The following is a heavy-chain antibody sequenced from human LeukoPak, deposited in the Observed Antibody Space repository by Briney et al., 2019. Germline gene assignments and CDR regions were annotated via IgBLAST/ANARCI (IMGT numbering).Heavy chain of an antibody. CDR2: ISGSGGST. J-gene: IGHJ3*02. V-gene: IGHV3-23*01. D-gene: IGHD3-10*01. CDR1: GFTFSSYA. CDR3: AKDRDGSGSYYSYDAFDI. Sequence: GGSLRLSCAAPGFTFSSYAMSWVRQAPGKGLEWVSAISGSGGSTYYADSVKGRFTISRDNSKNTLYLQMNSLRAEDTAVYYCAKDRDGSGSYYSYDAFDIWGQGTMVTVSS.